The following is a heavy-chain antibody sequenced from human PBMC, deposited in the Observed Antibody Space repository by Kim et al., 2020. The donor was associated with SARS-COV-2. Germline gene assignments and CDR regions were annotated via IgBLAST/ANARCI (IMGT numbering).Heavy chain of an antibody. Sequence: ASVKVSCKASGYTFTSYGISWVRQAPGQGLEWMGWISAYNGNTNYAQKLQGRVTMTTDTSTITAYMELRSLRSDDTAVYYCARGGRPGQQLAPVFDIWGQGTMVTVSS. CDR3: ARGGRPGQQLAPVFDI. D-gene: IGHD6-13*01. V-gene: IGHV1-18*01. CDR1: GYTFTSYG. CDR2: ISAYNGNT. J-gene: IGHJ3*02.